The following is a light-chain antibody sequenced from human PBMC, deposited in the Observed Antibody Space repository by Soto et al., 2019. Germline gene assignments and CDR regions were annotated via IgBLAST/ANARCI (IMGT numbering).Light chain of an antibody. V-gene: IGKV3-20*01. CDR2: ATS. CDR1: QSVNSGY. J-gene: IGKJ1*01. CDR3: HQFGYSPRT. Sequence: EIVLTQSPGTLSLSPGERVTLSCRASQSVNSGYLAWFQQRPGQAPRLLIFATSRRATDIPDRFSGSGSGTGFTLAIRRLEPEDFAVYYCHQFGYSPRTFGQGTKVDIK.